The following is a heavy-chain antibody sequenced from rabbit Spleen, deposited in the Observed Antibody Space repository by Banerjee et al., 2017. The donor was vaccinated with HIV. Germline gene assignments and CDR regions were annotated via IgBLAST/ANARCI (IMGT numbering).Heavy chain of an antibody. Sequence: QEQLEESGGGLVQPEGSLTLTCTASGFSFSSSYWILWVRQAPGKGLEWIGYINTGSGSAYYASWAKGRFTISKSTSLNTVTLQMTSLTAADTATYFCARETDYGSYGYVLFNLWGQGTLVTVS. J-gene: IGHJ4*01. CDR1: GFSFSSSYW. D-gene: IGHD6-1*01. CDR3: ARETDYGSYGYVLFNL. V-gene: IGHV1S45*01. CDR2: INTGSGSA.